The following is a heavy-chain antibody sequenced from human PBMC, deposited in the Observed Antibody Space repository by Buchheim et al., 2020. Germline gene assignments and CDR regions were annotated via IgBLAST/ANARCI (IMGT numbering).Heavy chain of an antibody. CDR2: INPSGGST. CDR1: GYTFTSYY. J-gene: IGHJ4*02. CDR3: ARDPAKYYYDSSGYHYPSRLDY. V-gene: IGHV1-46*01. Sequence: QVQLVQSGAEVKKPGASVKVSCKASGYTFTSYYMHWVRQAPGQGLEWMGIINPSGGSTSYAQKFQGRVTMTRDTSTSTVYMELSSLRSEDTAVYYCARDPAKYYYDSSGYHYPSRLDYWGLGTL. D-gene: IGHD3-22*01.